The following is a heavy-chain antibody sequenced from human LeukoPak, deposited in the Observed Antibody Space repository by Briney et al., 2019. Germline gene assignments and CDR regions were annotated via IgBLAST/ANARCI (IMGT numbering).Heavy chain of an antibody. J-gene: IGHJ3*02. CDR3: ARSYYYDSSGSRHAFDI. V-gene: IGHV4-59*01. D-gene: IGHD3-22*01. CDR1: GGSISSYY. Sequence: SETLSLTCTVSGGSISSYYWSWIRQPPGKGLEWIGYIYYSGSTNYNPSLKSRVTISVDTSKNQFSLKLSSVTAADTAVYYCARSYYYDSSGSRHAFDIWGQGTMVTASS. CDR2: IYYSGST.